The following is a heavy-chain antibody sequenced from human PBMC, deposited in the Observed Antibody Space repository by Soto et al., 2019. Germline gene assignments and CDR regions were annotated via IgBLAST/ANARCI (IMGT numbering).Heavy chain of an antibody. V-gene: IGHV3-23*01. CDR3: ARPFVEVAVNEAFDI. J-gene: IGHJ3*02. CDR2: IGTHADTT. CDR1: GFTFSTYA. D-gene: IGHD2-15*01. Sequence: VQLLESGGGLVQPGGSLRLACAASGFTFSTYALTWVRQAPGKGLEWVSSIGTHADTTYYVDSVKGPVSISRGNSKNTVYLQMSSLSAEDTAVYYCARPFVEVAVNEAFDIWGRGTMVTVSS.